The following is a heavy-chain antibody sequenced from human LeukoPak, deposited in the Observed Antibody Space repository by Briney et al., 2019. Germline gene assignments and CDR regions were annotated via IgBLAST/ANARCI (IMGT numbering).Heavy chain of an antibody. CDR2: ISSSGSTI. Sequence: GGSLRLSCAASGFTFSDYYMSWIRQAPGKGLEWVSYISSSGSTIYYADSVKGRFTISRDNAKNSLYLQMNSLRAEDTAVYYCAREAAVDTAMVGLTYWGQGTLVTVSS. CDR3: AREAAVDTAMVGLTY. J-gene: IGHJ4*02. CDR1: GFTFSDYY. V-gene: IGHV3-11*04. D-gene: IGHD5-18*01.